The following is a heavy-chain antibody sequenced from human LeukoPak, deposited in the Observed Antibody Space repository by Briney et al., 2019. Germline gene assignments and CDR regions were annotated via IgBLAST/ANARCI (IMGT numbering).Heavy chain of an antibody. CDR2: IYTSGST. V-gene: IGHV4-4*07. CDR3: ARDIGPTTGYYYMDV. D-gene: IGHD4-17*01. Sequence: SETLSLTCTVSGGTISSYYWSWIRQPAGKGLEWIGRIYTSGSTNYNPSLKSRVTMSVDTSKNQFSLKLSSVTAADTAVYYCARDIGPTTGYYYMDVWGKGTTVTVSS. J-gene: IGHJ6*03. CDR1: GGTISSYY.